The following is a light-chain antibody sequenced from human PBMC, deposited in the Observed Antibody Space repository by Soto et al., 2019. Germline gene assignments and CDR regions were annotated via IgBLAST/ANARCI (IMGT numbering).Light chain of an antibody. Sequence: EIWLTQSPGTLSLSPGERATISCRASQSVGNNYLAWYQQKPGQAPRLLIYDASSRATGIPDRFSGSGSGTDFTLTISRLEPEDFAVYYCRQYATSPITFGQGTRLEIK. J-gene: IGKJ5*01. CDR3: RQYATSPIT. CDR1: QSVGNNY. V-gene: IGKV3-20*01. CDR2: DAS.